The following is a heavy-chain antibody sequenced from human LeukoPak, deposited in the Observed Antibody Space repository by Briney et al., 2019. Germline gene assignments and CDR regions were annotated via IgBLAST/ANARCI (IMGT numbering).Heavy chain of an antibody. V-gene: IGHV4-59*11. Sequence: PSETLSLTCTVSGGSIGSHYWTWIRQTPGRGLEWIGYVYDIGSTKYNPSLKSRVTISVDTSKNQFSLRLSSVTAADTAVYYCARGGVLKSVDYWGQGTLVAVSS. D-gene: IGHD3-16*01. CDR1: GGSIGSHY. J-gene: IGHJ4*02. CDR2: VYDIGST. CDR3: ARGGVLKSVDY.